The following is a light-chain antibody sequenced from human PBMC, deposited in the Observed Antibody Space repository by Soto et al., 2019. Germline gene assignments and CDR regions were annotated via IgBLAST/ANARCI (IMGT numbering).Light chain of an antibody. V-gene: IGLV2-23*01. CDR1: NSDIGSYNL. Sequence: QSVLAQPASVSGSPGQSIAISCTGTNSDIGSYNLVSWYQQHPGKAPKLVIYKGSERPSGVSNRFSGSKSGNTASLTISGLQAEDEADYYCCSYAGSITFYVFGTGTKVTVL. CDR2: KGS. J-gene: IGLJ1*01. CDR3: CSYAGSITFYV.